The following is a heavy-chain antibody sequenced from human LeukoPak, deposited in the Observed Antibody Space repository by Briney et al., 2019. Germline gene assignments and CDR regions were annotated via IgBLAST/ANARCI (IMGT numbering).Heavy chain of an antibody. CDR3: ARTDITMVRGEKPLFGY. J-gene: IGHJ4*02. V-gene: IGHV1-2*02. CDR1: GYTFTGYY. D-gene: IGHD3-10*01. CDR2: INPNSGGT. Sequence: ASVKVSCKASGYTFTGYYMHWVRQAPGQGLEWMGWINPNSGGTNYAQKFQGRVTMTRDTSISTAYMELSRLRSDDTAVYYCARTDITMVRGEKPLFGYWGQGTLVPVSS.